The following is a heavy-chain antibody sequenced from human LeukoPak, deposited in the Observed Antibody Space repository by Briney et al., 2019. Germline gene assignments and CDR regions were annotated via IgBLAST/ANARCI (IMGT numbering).Heavy chain of an antibody. J-gene: IGHJ4*02. D-gene: IGHD3-22*01. CDR1: GYTFTSYG. V-gene: IGHV1-2*06. CDR3: ARVPYYYDSSATYDY. CDR2: INPNGGGT. Sequence: ASVKVSCKASGYTFTSYGISWVRQAPGQGLEWMGRINPNGGGTNYAQKFQGRVTMTRDTSISTAYMELSRLRSDDTAVYYCARVPYYYDSSATYDYWGQGTLVTVSS.